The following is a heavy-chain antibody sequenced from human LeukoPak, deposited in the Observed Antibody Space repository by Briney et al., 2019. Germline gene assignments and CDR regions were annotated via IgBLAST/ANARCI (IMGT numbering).Heavy chain of an antibody. CDR2: ISGSGGST. CDR3: AKDFPDYYDSSGYQLPDY. V-gene: IGHV3-23*01. D-gene: IGHD3-22*01. J-gene: IGHJ4*02. Sequence: GGSLRLSCAASGFTFSSYAMSWVRQAPGKGLEWVSAISGSGGSTYYADSVKGRFTISRDNSKNTLYLQMNSLRAEDTAVYYCAKDFPDYYDSSGYQLPDYWGQGTLVTVSS. CDR1: GFTFSSYA.